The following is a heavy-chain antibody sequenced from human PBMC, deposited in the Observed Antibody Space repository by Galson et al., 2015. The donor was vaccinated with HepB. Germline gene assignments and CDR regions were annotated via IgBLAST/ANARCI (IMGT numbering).Heavy chain of an antibody. CDR3: ARSSGSYEDDAFDI. D-gene: IGHD3-10*01. Sequence: TLSLTCTVSGGSISSSSYYWGWIRQPPGKGLEWIGSIYYSGSTYYNPSLKSRVTISVDTSKHQFSLKLSSVTAADTAVYYCARSSGSYEDDAFDIWGQGTMVTVSS. V-gene: IGHV4-39*01. J-gene: IGHJ3*02. CDR1: GGSISSSSYY. CDR2: IYYSGST.